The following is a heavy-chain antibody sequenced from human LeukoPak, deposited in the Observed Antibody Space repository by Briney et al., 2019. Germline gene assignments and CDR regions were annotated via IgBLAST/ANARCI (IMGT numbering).Heavy chain of an antibody. D-gene: IGHD3-10*01. CDR1: GFTFSSYW. J-gene: IGHJ4*02. CDR3: AKDHPGYYGSGSYPPLDY. CDR2: IKQDGSEK. V-gene: IGHV3-7*03. Sequence: GGSLRLSCAASGFTFSSYWMSWVRQAPGKGLEWVANIKQDGSEKYYVDSVKGRFTISRDNAKNSLYLQMNSLRAEDTAVYYCAKDHPGYYGSGSYPPLDYWGQGTLVTVSS.